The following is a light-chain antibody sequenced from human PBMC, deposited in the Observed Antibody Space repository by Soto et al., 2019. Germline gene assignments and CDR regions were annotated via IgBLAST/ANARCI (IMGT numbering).Light chain of an antibody. CDR1: QSVSSSY. V-gene: IGKV3-20*01. CDR3: QQYGSSPLT. Sequence: IVMTQSPATLSVSPGEGVTRSCRASQSVSSSYLAWYQQKPGQAPRLLIYGASSRATGIPDRFSGSGSGTDFTLTISRLEPEDFAVYYCQQYGSSPLTFGGGTTGDIK. J-gene: IGKJ4*01. CDR2: GAS.